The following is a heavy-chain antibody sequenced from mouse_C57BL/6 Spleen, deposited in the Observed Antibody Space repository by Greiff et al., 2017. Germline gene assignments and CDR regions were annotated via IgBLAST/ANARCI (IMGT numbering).Heavy chain of an antibody. J-gene: IGHJ2*01. CDR3: ARTYYGITDYYFDY. D-gene: IGHD2-10*01. Sequence: QVQLQQSGAELVRPGTSVKLSCKASGYTFTSYWMHWVKQRPGQGLEWIGVIDPSDSYTNYNQKFKGKATLTVDTSSSTAYMQLSSLTSEDSAVYYCARTYYGITDYYFDYWGQGTTLTVFS. V-gene: IGHV1-59*01. CDR1: GYTFTSYW. CDR2: IDPSDSYT.